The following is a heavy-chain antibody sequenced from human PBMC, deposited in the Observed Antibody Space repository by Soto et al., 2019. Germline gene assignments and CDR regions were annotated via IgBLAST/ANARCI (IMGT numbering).Heavy chain of an antibody. Sequence: GGSLRLSCVASGFTFSNAWMSWVRQAPGKGLEWVGRIKSKSAGETTDYAAPVKGRFTISRDDSKNTLYLQMNSLKTEDTAVYYCATLFHVDPWGQGTLVTVSS. CDR2: IKSKSAGETT. D-gene: IGHD3-3*01. J-gene: IGHJ5*02. CDR3: ATLFHVDP. CDR1: GFTFSNAW. V-gene: IGHV3-15*07.